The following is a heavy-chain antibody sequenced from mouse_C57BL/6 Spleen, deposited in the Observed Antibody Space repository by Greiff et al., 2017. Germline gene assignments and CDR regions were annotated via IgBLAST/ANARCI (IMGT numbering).Heavy chain of an antibody. D-gene: IGHD2-3*01. CDR3: ARNFYDGYYFYAMDY. V-gene: IGHV2-2*01. Sequence: VKLQESGPGLVQPSQSLSITCTVSGFSLTSYGVHWVRQSPGKGLEWLGVIWSGGSTDYNAAFISRLSISKDNSKSQVFFKMNSLQADDTAIYYCARNFYDGYYFYAMDYWGQGTSVTVSS. J-gene: IGHJ4*01. CDR2: IWSGGST. CDR1: GFSLTSYG.